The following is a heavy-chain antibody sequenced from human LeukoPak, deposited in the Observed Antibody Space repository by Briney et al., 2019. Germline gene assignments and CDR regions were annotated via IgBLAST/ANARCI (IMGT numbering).Heavy chain of an antibody. V-gene: IGHV1-18*01. CDR3: ARDEDGSGAFDI. D-gene: IGHD5-24*01. CDR2: ISTYNGNT. J-gene: IGHJ3*02. CDR1: GYIFTRYG. Sequence: SVTVSCMASGYIFTRYGLRWVRQAPGRGLEWLGWISTYNGNTHYAQKLQGRVTMTTDTSTTTAYMELRSLRSDDTAVYYCARDEDGSGAFDIWGQGTMVTVSS.